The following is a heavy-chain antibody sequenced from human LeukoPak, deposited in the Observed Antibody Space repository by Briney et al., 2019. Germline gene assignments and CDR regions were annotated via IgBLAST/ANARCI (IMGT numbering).Heavy chain of an antibody. CDR1: GVSFSGYY. CDR2: INHSGST. D-gene: IGHD6-13*01. V-gene: IGHV4-34*01. Sequence: SETLSLTCAVYGVSFSGYYWSWLRQPPGKGLEWIGEINHSGSTNYNPSLKSRVTISVDTSKNQFSLKLCSVTAADTAVYYCARASIAAAFDYWGQGTLVTVSS. J-gene: IGHJ4*02. CDR3: ARASIAAAFDY.